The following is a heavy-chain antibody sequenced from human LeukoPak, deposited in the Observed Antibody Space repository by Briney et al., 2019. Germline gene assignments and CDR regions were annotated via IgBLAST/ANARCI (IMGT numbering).Heavy chain of an antibody. CDR3: ARPDYYYYYMDV. CDR1: GGSFSGYY. Sequence: SETLSLTCAVYGGSFSGYYWSWIRQPPGKGLEWIGEINHSGSTNYNPSLKSRVTISVDTSKNQFSLKLSSVTAADTAVYYCARPDYYYYYMDVWGKGTTVTVSS. CDR2: INHSGST. V-gene: IGHV4-34*01. J-gene: IGHJ6*03.